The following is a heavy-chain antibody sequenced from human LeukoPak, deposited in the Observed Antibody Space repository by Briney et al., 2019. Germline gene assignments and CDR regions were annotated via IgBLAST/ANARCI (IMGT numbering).Heavy chain of an antibody. J-gene: IGHJ6*02. CDR2: VNRDGSET. CDR1: GLALSSHW. V-gene: IGHV3-7*03. CDR3: ARNNGMDV. Sequence: GGSLRPSCAAPGLALSSHWITLVRRVPGRGPEWVANVNRDGSETYYLDSVKGRFTISKDNAKNSLYLQMNSLRAEDTALYHCARNNGMDVWGQGTTVIVSS.